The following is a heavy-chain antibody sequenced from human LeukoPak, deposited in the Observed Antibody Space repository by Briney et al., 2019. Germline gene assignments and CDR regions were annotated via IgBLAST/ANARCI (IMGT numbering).Heavy chain of an antibody. V-gene: IGHV3-23*01. CDR2: ISGSGGST. CDR3: AKPESPALHNSDY. Sequence: SGGSLRLSCAASGFTFSSYAMSWVRQAPGKGLEWVSAISGSGGSTYYADSVKGRFTISRDNSKNTLYLQMNSLRAEDTAVYYCAKPESPALHNSDYWGQGTLVTVSS. CDR1: GFTFSSYA. J-gene: IGHJ4*02.